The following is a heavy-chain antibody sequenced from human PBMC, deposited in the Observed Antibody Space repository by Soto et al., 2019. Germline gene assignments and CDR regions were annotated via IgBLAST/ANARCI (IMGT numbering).Heavy chain of an antibody. V-gene: IGHV3-30*04. CDR2: ISYDGKNE. D-gene: IGHD1-26*01. J-gene: IGHJ3*02. CDR3: ARDGYSGRSDGFDI. CDR1: GFTLSAYT. Sequence: ESGGGVVQPGRSLRLSCAASGFTLSAYTMHWVRQPPGKGLEWVAVISYDGKNERYTDPVKGRFTVSRDNSKSTVYLQMYSLKSEDTALYYCARDGYSGRSDGFDIWGQGTMVTVSS.